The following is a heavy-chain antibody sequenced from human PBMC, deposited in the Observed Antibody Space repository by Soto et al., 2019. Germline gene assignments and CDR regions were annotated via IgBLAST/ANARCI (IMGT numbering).Heavy chain of an antibody. D-gene: IGHD2-21*01. CDR3: ARGDWPTQMDV. CDR2: IYFSGST. CDR1: GGSISGGTYY. V-gene: IGHV4-31*03. J-gene: IGHJ6*02. Sequence: QVQLQESGPGLVKPSQTLSLTCTVSGGSISGGTYYWSWIRQPPGQGLEWIGYIYFSGSTYYNPSLKRRVISSVDTSKNQFSLRRSSVTAADTAVYYCARGDWPTQMDVWGQGTTVTVAS.